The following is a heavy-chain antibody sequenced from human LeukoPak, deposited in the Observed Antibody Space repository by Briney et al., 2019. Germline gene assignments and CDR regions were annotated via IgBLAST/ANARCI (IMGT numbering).Heavy chain of an antibody. V-gene: IGHV1-18*01. J-gene: IGHJ4*02. CDR2: ISAYNGNT. CDR3: AIRSGTYPYYSDY. Sequence: ASVKVSCKTSGYTFISYGISWVRQAPGQGLEWMGWISAYNGNTNYAQKLQGRVTMTTETSTSTAYMELRSLRSDDTAVYYCAIRSGTYPYYSDYWGAGTRVTVST. D-gene: IGHD1-26*01. CDR1: GYTFISYG.